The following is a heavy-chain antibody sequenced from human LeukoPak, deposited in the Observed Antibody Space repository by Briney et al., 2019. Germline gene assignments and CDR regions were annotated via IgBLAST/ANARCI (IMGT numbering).Heavy chain of an antibody. V-gene: IGHV5-51*01. CDR2: IYPGDSET. Sequence: GESLKISCKGSGYRFTSHWIGWVRQMPGKGLEWMGIIYPGDSETRYSPSFQGQVTISADKSISTAYLHWSTLKASDTVMYYCARGGSGYNFDYWGQGILVTVSS. D-gene: IGHD5-12*01. CDR1: GYRFTSHW. CDR3: ARGGSGYNFDY. J-gene: IGHJ4*02.